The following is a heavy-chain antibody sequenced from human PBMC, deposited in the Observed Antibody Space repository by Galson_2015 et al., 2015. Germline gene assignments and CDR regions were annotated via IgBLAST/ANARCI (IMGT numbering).Heavy chain of an antibody. J-gene: IGHJ3*02. CDR2: ISYDGSNK. Sequence: SLRLSCAASGFTFSSYAMHWVRQAPGKGLEWVAVISYDGSNKYYADSVKGRFTISRDNSKNTLYLQMNSLRAEDTAVYYCARDSANTIFGVVIRGFDAFEIWGQGTMVTVSS. CDR3: ARDSANTIFGVVIRGFDAFEI. D-gene: IGHD3-3*01. V-gene: IGHV3-30-3*01. CDR1: GFTFSSYA.